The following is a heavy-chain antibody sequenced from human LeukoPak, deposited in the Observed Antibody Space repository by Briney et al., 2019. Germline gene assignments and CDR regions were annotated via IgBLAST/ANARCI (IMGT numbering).Heavy chain of an antibody. Sequence: ASVKVSCKASGYTFTGYYMHWVRQAPGQGLERMGWINPNSGGTNYAQKFQGRVTMTRDTSISTAYMELSRLRSDDTAVYYCARVVLYYDSSGYLGYWGQGTLVTVSS. CDR1: GYTFTGYY. J-gene: IGHJ4*02. CDR2: INPNSGGT. CDR3: ARVVLYYDSSGYLGY. V-gene: IGHV1-2*02. D-gene: IGHD3-22*01.